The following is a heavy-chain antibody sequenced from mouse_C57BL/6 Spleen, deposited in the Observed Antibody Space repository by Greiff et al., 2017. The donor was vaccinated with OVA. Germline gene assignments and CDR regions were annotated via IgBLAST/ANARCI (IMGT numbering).Heavy chain of an antibody. J-gene: IGHJ4*01. Sequence: VQLQQPGAELVKPGASVKLSCKASGYTFTSYWMQWVKQRPGQGLEWIGEIDPSDSYTNYNQKFKGKATLTVDTSSSTAYMQLSSLTSEDSAVYYCALYAMDYWGQGTSVTVSS. CDR1: GYTFTSYW. CDR3: ALYAMDY. V-gene: IGHV1-50*01. CDR2: IDPSDSYT.